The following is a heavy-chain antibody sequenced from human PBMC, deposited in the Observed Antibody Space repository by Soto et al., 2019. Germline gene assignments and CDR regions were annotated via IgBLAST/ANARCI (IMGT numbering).Heavy chain of an antibody. CDR3: IKVLTRGVGVPRFYFDS. CDR2: INADGGST. CDR1: GFTFSNDW. V-gene: IGHV3-74*01. Sequence: GGSLRLSCAASGFTFSNDWMHWVRQAPGKWLEWVSRINADGGSTHYADSVRGRFTISRDNAKNTLFLQLNSLRVEDTAIYYCIKVLTRGVGVPRFYFDSWGQGXLVTVYS. D-gene: IGHD3-9*01. J-gene: IGHJ4*02.